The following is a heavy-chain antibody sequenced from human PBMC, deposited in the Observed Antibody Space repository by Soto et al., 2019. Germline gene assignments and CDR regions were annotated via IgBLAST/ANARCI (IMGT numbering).Heavy chain of an antibody. D-gene: IGHD4-17*01. V-gene: IGHV1-69*02. CDR3: ARGNRFVLGYGDLHGGGYYYYGMDV. J-gene: IGHJ6*02. CDR2: IIPILGIA. Sequence: GASVKVYCKASGGTFSSYTISWVRQAPGQGLEWKGKIIPILGIANYAQKFQGRVTITADKSTSTAYMELSSLRSEDTAVYYCARGNRFVLGYGDLHGGGYYYYGMDVWGQGTTVTVSS. CDR1: GGTFSSYT.